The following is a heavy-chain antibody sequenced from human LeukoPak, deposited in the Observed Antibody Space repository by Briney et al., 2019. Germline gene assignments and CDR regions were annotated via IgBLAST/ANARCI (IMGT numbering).Heavy chain of an antibody. J-gene: IGHJ4*02. D-gene: IGHD6-19*01. Sequence: TPSETLSLTCAVYGGSLSGYYWSWIRQPPGKGLEWIGEINHSGSTNYNPSLKSRVTISVDTSKNQFSLKLSSVTAADTAVYYCARLQWLVRGFDYWGQGTQVTVSS. CDR1: GGSLSGYY. CDR2: INHSGST. V-gene: IGHV4-34*01. CDR3: ARLQWLVRGFDY.